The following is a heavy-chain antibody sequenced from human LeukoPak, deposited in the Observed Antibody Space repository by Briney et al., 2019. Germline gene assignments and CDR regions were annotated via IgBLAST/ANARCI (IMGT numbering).Heavy chain of an antibody. V-gene: IGHV4-39*01. CDR3: ARRRFPGNWFDP. D-gene: IGHD2-21*01. Sequence: SETLSLTCTVSGGSISSGTYYWGWIRQPPGKGLEWIGSIYYSGSTYYNPSLKSRVTISVDTSKNQFSLKLSSVTAADTAVYYCARRRFPGNWFDPWGQGTLVTVSS. CDR1: GGSISSGTYY. J-gene: IGHJ5*02. CDR2: IYYSGST.